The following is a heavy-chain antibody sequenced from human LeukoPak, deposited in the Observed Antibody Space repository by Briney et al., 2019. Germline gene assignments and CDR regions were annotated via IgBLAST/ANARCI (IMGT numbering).Heavy chain of an antibody. CDR1: GFTFSDYY. CDR3: ARGRYLPLYFDY. CDR2: INHSGST. D-gene: IGHD3-16*02. Sequence: GSLRLSCAASGFTFSDYYMSWIHQPPGKGLEWIGEINHSGSTNYNPSLKSRVTTSVDTSKNQFFLKLSSVTAADTAVYYCARGRYLPLYFDYWGQGTLVTVSS. V-gene: IGHV4-34*01. J-gene: IGHJ4*02.